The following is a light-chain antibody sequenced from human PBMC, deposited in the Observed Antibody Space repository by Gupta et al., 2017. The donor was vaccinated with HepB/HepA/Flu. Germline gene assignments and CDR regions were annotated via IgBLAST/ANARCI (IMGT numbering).Light chain of an antibody. J-gene: IGLJ2*01. CDR3: AAWDDSMNGSV. Sequence: HSLLTQPPSASRPPAPRLTITWSGSSSNLGSNTVNWYQQPPGTAPKLLIYDSHQRPSGVPDRISGSTSGTSASLPTSGLQSEDEADDYCAAWDDSMNGSVFGGGTKLTVL. CDR1: SSNLGSNT. CDR2: DSH. V-gene: IGLV1-44*01.